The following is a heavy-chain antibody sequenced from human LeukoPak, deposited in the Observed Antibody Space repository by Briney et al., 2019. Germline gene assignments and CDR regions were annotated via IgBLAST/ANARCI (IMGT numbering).Heavy chain of an antibody. D-gene: IGHD3-16*01. CDR3: ARDGGGYYYYGMDV. J-gene: IGHJ6*02. V-gene: IGHV1-18*01. CDR1: GYTFTSYG. CDR2: ISAYNGNT. Sequence: GASVTVSCKASGYTFTSYGISWVRQAPGQGLEWMGWISAYNGNTNYAQKLQGRVTMTTDTSTSTVYMELRSLRSDDTAVYYCARDGGGYYYYGMDVWGQGTTVTVSS.